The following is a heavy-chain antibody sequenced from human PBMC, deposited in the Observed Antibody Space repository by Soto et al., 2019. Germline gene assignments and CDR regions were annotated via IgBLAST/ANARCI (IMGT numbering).Heavy chain of an antibody. J-gene: IGHJ4*02. CDR1: GGPFSGWF. D-gene: IGHD5-12*01. CDR2: INHCGSS. CDR3: GRGAGYSGNDHLDY. Sequence: TSETLSLTCAVSGGPFSGWFWNWVRQTPGKGLEWIGEINHCGSSNYNPSLKSRVTLAIDTAKNQVSLTLTSVTVAARAVSHRGRGAGYSGNDHLDYWGRGTQVAVSS. V-gene: IGHV4-34*01.